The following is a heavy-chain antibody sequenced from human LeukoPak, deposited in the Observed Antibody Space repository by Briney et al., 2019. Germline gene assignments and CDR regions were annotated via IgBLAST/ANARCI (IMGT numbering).Heavy chain of an antibody. CDR2: ISSSGSAI. Sequence: GGSLRLSCAASGFTFSDYYMSWIRQAPGKGLEWLSYISSSGSAIYYADSVKGRFTISRDNAKNSLYLQMNSLRAEDTAVYYCARELAEQWLRKAFDMWGQGTMVTVSS. D-gene: IGHD5-12*01. CDR1: GFTFSDYY. CDR3: ARELAEQWLRKAFDM. J-gene: IGHJ3*02. V-gene: IGHV3-11*01.